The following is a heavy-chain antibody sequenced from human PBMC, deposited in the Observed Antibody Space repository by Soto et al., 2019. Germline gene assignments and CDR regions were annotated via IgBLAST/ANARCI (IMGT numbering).Heavy chain of an antibody. CDR2: IHSSGGT. CDR1: GFIVSNHY. Sequence: EVQLVESGGGLIQPGGSLRLSCAASGFIVSNHYMCWVRQAPGKGLEWVAVIHSSGGTMYAESVWGRFTISRDNSQRTMHLQMNSLRTDDTGVYYCAIEAPDSSGYYNIDYWGQGPLVTVSS. D-gene: IGHD3-22*01. V-gene: IGHV3-53*01. J-gene: IGHJ4*02. CDR3: AIEAPDSSGYYNIDY.